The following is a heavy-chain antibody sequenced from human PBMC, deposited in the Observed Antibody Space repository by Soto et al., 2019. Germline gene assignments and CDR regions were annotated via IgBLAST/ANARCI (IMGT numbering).Heavy chain of an antibody. J-gene: IGHJ4*02. CDR2: IYHSGST. CDR1: GGSISSGGYS. Sequence: QLQLQESGSGLVKPSQTLSLTCAVSGGSISSGGYSWSWIRQPPGKGLEWIGYIYHSGSTYYNPSLKSRVTISVDRSKNQFSLKLSSVTAADTAVYYCARAPRYCSGGSCAHAITGWDQGTLVTVSS. V-gene: IGHV4-30-2*01. D-gene: IGHD2-15*01. CDR3: ARAPRYCSGGSCAHAITG.